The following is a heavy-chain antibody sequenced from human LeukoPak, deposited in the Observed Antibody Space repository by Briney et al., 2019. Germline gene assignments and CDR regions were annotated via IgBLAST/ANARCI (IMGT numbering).Heavy chain of an antibody. D-gene: IGHD6-19*01. CDR1: GGSISSGGYS. Sequence: SQTLSLTCAVSGGSISSGGYSWSWIRQPPEKGLEWIGYIYHSGSTYYNPSLKSRVTISVDRSKNQFSLKLSSVTAADTAVYYCAGLRGGGWYDYWGQGTLVTVSS. J-gene: IGHJ4*02. V-gene: IGHV4-30-2*01. CDR2: IYHSGST. CDR3: AGLRGGGWYDY.